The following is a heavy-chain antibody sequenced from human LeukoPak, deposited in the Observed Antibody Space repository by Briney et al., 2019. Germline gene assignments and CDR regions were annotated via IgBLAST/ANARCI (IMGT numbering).Heavy chain of an antibody. J-gene: IGHJ3*02. CDR1: GGSISSGGYY. V-gene: IGHV4-31*03. CDR2: IYYRGST. CDR3: ARFSRSSKVAFVM. D-gene: IGHD3-16*01. Sequence: SETLSLTCTVSGGSISSGGYYWSWLRQHPGKGLEWIGYIYYRGSTYYNPSPKSRFTITVSRSKNAFAVKLTSVTAAASVMYYCARFSRSSKVAFVMWGQGTLLAVSS.